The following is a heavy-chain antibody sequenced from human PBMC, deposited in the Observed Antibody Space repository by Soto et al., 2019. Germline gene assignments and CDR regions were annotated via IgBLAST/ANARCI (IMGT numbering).Heavy chain of an antibody. CDR2: ISWNSGKI. CDR1: AFTLVNFV. J-gene: IGHJ4*02. CDR3: ARDFYGGYTYGPGDY. V-gene: IGHV3-9*01. D-gene: IGHD5-18*01. Sequence: GRSMRLSCAASAFTLVNFVMRWARQAHGKGLEGVSGISWNSGKIYYVDSVKGRFTSSRDNAKRSLYLRMNSLKAEDTAVYYCARDFYGGYTYGPGDYWGQGALVTVSS.